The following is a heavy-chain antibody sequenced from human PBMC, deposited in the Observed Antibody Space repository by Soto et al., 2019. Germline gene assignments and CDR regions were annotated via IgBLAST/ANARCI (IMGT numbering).Heavy chain of an antibody. D-gene: IGHD1-26*01. CDR1: GFTFSSYA. J-gene: IGHJ6*02. CDR3: ARDMSGGTYNYYYGMDV. Sequence: EVQLLESGGGLGQPGGSLRLSCAASGFTFSSYAMTWVRQAPGRGLEWVSAISGSGSPTYYADSVKGRFTISRDNSKNTLYLQMSSLRADDPAVYYCARDMSGGTYNYYYGMDVWGQGTTVTVSS. CDR2: ISGSGSPT. V-gene: IGHV3-23*01.